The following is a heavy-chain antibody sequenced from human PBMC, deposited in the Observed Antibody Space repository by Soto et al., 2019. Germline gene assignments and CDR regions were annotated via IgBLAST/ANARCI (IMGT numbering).Heavy chain of an antibody. CDR1: GLAFSSYG. CDR3: GTYGSIFDH. CDR2: ISYDASNK. V-gene: IGHV3-30*03. D-gene: IGHD3-10*01. Sequence: QVQLVESGGGVVQPGRSLRLSCAASGLAFSSYGMHWVRQAPGKGLEWVSLISYDASNKYYADSVKGRFTISRDNSENTLYLQMNSLRTDDTAVYYCGTYGSIFDHWGQGTLVTVSS. J-gene: IGHJ4*02.